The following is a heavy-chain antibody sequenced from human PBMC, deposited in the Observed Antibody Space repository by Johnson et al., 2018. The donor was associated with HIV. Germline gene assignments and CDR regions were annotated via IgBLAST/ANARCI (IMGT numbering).Heavy chain of an antibody. Sequence: MLLVESGGGLVQPGGSLRLSCAASGFTFNNYWMSWVRQATGKGLEWVSAIGTAGDTYYPGSVKGRFTISRENVKNSLYLQMNSLRAGDTAVYYCARGPPLQWELRGNAFDIWGQGTMVTVSS. CDR3: ARGPPLQWELRGNAFDI. J-gene: IGHJ3*02. D-gene: IGHD1-26*01. V-gene: IGHV3-13*01. CDR2: IGTAGDT. CDR1: GFTFNNYW.